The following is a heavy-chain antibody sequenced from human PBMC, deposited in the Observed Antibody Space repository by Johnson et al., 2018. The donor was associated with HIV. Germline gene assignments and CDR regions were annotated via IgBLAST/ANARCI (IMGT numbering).Heavy chain of an antibody. J-gene: IGHJ3*02. Sequence: QVQLVESGGGVVQPGGSLRLSCAASGFTFSRYGMHWVRQAPGKGLEWVAFIRYDGSNRYYADSVKGRFTISRDNSKNTLYLQMNSLRAEDTAVYYCARDPAIRWSEWDSSGYYSPDAFDIWGQGTMVTVSS. CDR1: GFTFSRYG. D-gene: IGHD3-22*01. CDR2: IRYDGSNR. V-gene: IGHV3-30*02. CDR3: ARDPAIRWSEWDSSGYYSPDAFDI.